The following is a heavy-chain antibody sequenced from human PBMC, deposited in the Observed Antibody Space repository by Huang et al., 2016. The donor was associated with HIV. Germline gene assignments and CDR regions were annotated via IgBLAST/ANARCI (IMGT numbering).Heavy chain of an antibody. J-gene: IGHJ6*03. V-gene: IGHV4-34*01. CDR1: GGSFSGYY. Sequence: QVQLQPWGAGLLRPSETLSLTCAGYGGSFSGYYGTWIRHPPGKGLEWIGEINHSEGTNYNPSRQSRGTIAVDTSRNQFSLTLTSVTAADTAVYYCARGQGGYYYYYMDVWGKGTTVTVSS. CDR3: ARGQGGYYYYYMDV. CDR2: INHSEGT.